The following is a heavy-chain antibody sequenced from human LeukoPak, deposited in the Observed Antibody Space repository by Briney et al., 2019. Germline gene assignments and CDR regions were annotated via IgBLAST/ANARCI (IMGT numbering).Heavy chain of an antibody. CDR3: ARFGSGYSPGDAFDI. Sequence: AGGSLRLSCAASGFTFSSYAMSWVRQAPGKGLEWVSAISGSGGSTYYADSVKGRFTISRDNSKNTLYLQMNSLRAEDTAVYYCARFGSGYSPGDAFDIWGQGTMVTVSS. CDR1: GFTFSSYA. V-gene: IGHV3-23*01. D-gene: IGHD5-18*01. CDR2: ISGSGGST. J-gene: IGHJ3*02.